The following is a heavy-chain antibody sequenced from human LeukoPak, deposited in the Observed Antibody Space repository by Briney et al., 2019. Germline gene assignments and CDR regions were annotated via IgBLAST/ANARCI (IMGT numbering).Heavy chain of an antibody. Sequence: KPSETLSLTCAVYGGSFSGYYWSWIRQPPGKGLEWIGYIYYSGSTNYNPSLKSRVTISVDTSKNQFSLKLSSVTAADTAVYYCARREALLYFDYWGQGTLVTVSS. CDR1: GGSFSGYY. CDR2: IYYSGST. V-gene: IGHV4-59*08. D-gene: IGHD2/OR15-2a*01. J-gene: IGHJ4*02. CDR3: ARREALLYFDY.